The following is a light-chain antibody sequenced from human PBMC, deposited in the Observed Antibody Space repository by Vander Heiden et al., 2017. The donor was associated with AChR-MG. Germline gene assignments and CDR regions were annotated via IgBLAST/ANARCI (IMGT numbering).Light chain of an antibody. J-gene: IGKJ1*01. CDR1: QSVSSSY. Sequence: EIVLTQSPGTLSLSPGERATLSCRASQSVSSSYLAWYQQKPGQAPRLLIYGASSRATGIPDRFSGSGSGTDFTLTISRLEPEDFAVYYCQQDSSSWTFGQRTKVEIK. CDR2: GAS. CDR3: QQDSSSWT. V-gene: IGKV3-20*01.